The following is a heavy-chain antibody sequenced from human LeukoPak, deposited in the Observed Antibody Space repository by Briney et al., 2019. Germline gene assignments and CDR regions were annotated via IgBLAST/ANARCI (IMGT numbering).Heavy chain of an antibody. D-gene: IGHD3-22*01. Sequence: GGSLRLSCAASGFTVSSNYMSWVRQAPGKGLEWVGRIKSKTDGGTTDYAAPVKGRFTISRDDSKNTLYLQMNSLKTEDTAVYYCTTRRTNYYDSRGIDYWGQGTLVTVSS. V-gene: IGHV3-15*01. CDR1: GFTVSSNY. J-gene: IGHJ4*02. CDR3: TTRRTNYYDSRGIDY. CDR2: IKSKTDGGTT.